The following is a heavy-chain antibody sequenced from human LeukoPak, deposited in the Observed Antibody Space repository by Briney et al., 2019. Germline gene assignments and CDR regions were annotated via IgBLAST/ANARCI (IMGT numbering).Heavy chain of an antibody. D-gene: IGHD3-22*01. Sequence: SETLSLTCTVSGGTISSSSYYWGWIRQPPGKGLEWIGSIYYSGSTYYNPSLKNRGTISVDTSKNQVSLKLSSVTAADTAVYYCARHPALYDSSDYYYYYYYMDVWGKGTTVTISS. CDR1: GGTISSSSYY. J-gene: IGHJ6*03. CDR3: ARHPALYDSSDYYYYYYYMDV. V-gene: IGHV4-39*01. CDR2: IYYSGST.